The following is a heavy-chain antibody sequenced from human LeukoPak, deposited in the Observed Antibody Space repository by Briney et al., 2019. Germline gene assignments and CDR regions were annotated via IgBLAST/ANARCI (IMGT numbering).Heavy chain of an antibody. J-gene: IGHJ4*02. CDR3: ARDRARGTIDY. D-gene: IGHD2-8*01. CDR1: GGSISSYY. V-gene: IGHV4-59*01. Sequence: SETLSLTCTVSGGSISSYYWSWIRQPPGKGLEWIGYIYYSGSTNYNPSLKSRVTISVDTSKNQFSLKLSSVTAADTAVYYCARDRARGTIDYWGQGTLVTVSS. CDR2: IYYSGST.